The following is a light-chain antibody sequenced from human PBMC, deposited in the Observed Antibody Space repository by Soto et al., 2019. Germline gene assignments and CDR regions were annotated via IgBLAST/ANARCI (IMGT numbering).Light chain of an antibody. CDR3: SSYTNSNHWV. Sequence: QSALTQPPSVSGSPGQSVTISCTGTSSDVGTYNRVSWYQQAPGTAPKLLIYEVSNRPSGVPDRFSGSKSGNTASLTISGLQAEDEAYYYCSSYTNSNHWVFGGGTKLTVL. V-gene: IGLV2-18*02. CDR1: SSDVGTYNR. J-gene: IGLJ3*02. CDR2: EVS.